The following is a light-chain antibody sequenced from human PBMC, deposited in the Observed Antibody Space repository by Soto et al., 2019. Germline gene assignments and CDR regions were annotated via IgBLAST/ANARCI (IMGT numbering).Light chain of an antibody. CDR3: QQYYSYPRT. V-gene: IGKV3-20*01. CDR2: GAS. J-gene: IGKJ1*01. CDR1: QSVSSSY. Sequence: EIVLTQSPGTLSLSPGERATLSCRASQSVSSSYLAWYRQKPGQAPRLLIYGASSRATGIPDRFSGSGSGTDFTLTISCLQSEDFATYYCQQYYSYPRTFGQGTKVDI.